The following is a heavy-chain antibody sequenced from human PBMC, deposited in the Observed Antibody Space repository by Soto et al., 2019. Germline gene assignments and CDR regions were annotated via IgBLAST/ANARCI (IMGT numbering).Heavy chain of an antibody. CDR2: IQSDGSST. Sequence: EVQLVESGGGLVQPGRSLRLSCVASDVTVSYDWMHGVRQVPGKGRVWVSRIQSDGSSTTYADSVKGRFTISRDNAKNTLYLQMASLRVEDTAVYYCARGDVGAFDLWGQGTMVTVSS. V-gene: IGHV3-74*03. CDR3: ARGDVGAFDL. D-gene: IGHD1-26*01. CDR1: DVTVSYDW. J-gene: IGHJ3*01.